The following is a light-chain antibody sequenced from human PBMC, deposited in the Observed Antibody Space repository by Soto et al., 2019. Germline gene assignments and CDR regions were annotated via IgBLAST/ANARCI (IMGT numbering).Light chain of an antibody. CDR3: SSYAATSTLV. J-gene: IGLJ3*02. CDR1: SSDIGTYNF. CDR2: EVS. Sequence: QSVLTQPASVSGSPGQSITMSCTGSSSDIGTYNFVSWYQQHAGKAPRLILYEVSNRPSGVSSHFSGSKSGNSASLTISGLQPEDEAHYFCSSYAATSTLVFGGGTKLTVL. V-gene: IGLV2-14*01.